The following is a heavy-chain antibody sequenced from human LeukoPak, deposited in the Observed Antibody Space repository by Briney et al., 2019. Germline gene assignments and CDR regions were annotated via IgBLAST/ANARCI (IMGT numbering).Heavy chain of an antibody. Sequence: GGSLRLSCAASGFTFSSYEMNWVRQAPGKGLEWVSYISSSGSTIYYADSVKGRFTISRDNSKNTLYLQMNSLRADDTAVYYCAKEMHYGDPATFDYWGQGTLVTVSS. J-gene: IGHJ4*02. V-gene: IGHV3-48*03. D-gene: IGHD4-17*01. CDR2: ISSSGSTI. CDR3: AKEMHYGDPATFDY. CDR1: GFTFSSYE.